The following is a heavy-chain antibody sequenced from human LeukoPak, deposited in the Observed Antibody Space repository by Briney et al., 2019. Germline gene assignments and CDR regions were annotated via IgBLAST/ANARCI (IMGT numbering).Heavy chain of an antibody. J-gene: IGHJ2*01. CDR1: GGSISSSSYY. D-gene: IGHD5-24*01. V-gene: IGHV4-39*01. Sequence: SETLSLTCTVSGGSISSSSYYWGWIRQPPGKGLEWIGSIYYSGSTYYNPSPKSRVTISVDTSKNQFSLKLSSVTAADTAVYYCARLEWYFDLWGRGTLVTVSS. CDR3: ARLEWYFDL. CDR2: IYYSGST.